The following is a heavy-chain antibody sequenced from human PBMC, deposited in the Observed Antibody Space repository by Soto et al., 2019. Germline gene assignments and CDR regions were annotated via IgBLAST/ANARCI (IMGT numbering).Heavy chain of an antibody. CDR1: GFTFSSDA. Sequence: EVQLLESGGGLVQPGGSLRLSCAASGFTFSSDAMSWVRQAPGKGLEWVSAIRGTGGSTYYADSVRGRFTISSDDSKQTVFLQMDSLRAEDTAIYYCAPLPWFQECVWGQGTTVTVSS. CDR3: APLPWFQECV. D-gene: IGHD3-10*01. V-gene: IGHV3-23*01. CDR2: IRGTGGST. J-gene: IGHJ6*02.